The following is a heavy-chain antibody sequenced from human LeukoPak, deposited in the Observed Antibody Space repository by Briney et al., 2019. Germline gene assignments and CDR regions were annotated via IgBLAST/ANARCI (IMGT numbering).Heavy chain of an antibody. V-gene: IGHV4-31*03. CDR3: ARAEPGSSGYAFDY. Sequence: PSETLSLTCTVSGGSISSGDYYWSWIRQHPGKGLEWIGYIYYSGSTYYNPSLKSRVTISVDTSKNQFSLKLSSVTAADTAVYYCARAEPGSSGYAFDYWGQGTLVTVSS. CDR2: IYYSGST. J-gene: IGHJ4*02. CDR1: GGSISSGDYY. D-gene: IGHD3-22*01.